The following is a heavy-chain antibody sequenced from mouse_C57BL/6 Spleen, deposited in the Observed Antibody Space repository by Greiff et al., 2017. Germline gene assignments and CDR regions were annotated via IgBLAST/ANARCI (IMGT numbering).Heavy chain of an antibody. V-gene: IGHV5-17*01. CDR2: ISSGSSTI. D-gene: IGHD2-4*01. CDR3: ARRLYDYDGGYYARDY. J-gene: IGHJ4*01. Sequence: EVKLVESGGGLVKPGGSLKLSCAASGFTFSDYGMHWVRQAPEKGLEWVAYISSGSSTIYYADTVKGRFTISRDNAKNTLFLQMTSLRSEDTAMYYCARRLYDYDGGYYARDYWGQGTSVTVSS. CDR1: GFTFSDYG.